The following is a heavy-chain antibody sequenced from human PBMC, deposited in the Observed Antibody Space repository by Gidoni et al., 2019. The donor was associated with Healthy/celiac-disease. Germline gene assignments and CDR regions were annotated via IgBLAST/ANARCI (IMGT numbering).Heavy chain of an antibody. Sequence: QLQLQESGPGLVKPSETLSLTCTVSGGSISSSSYYWGWIRQPPGKGLEVIGSIYYSGGTYYNPSLKSRVTISVDTSKNQFSLKLSSVTAADTAVYYCARVPDYYYYGMDVWGQGTTVTVSS. CDR1: GGSISSSSYY. CDR3: ARVPDYYYYGMDV. J-gene: IGHJ6*02. V-gene: IGHV4-39*01. CDR2: IYYSGGT.